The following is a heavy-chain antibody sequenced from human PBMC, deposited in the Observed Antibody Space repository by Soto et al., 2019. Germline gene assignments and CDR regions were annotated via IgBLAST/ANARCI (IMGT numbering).Heavy chain of an antibody. CDR1: GGSISSGGYY. CDR2: IYYSGST. V-gene: IGHV4-31*03. Sequence: QVQLQESGPGLVKPSQPLSLTCTVSGGSISSGGYYWSWIRQHPGKGLEWIGYIYYSGSTYYNPPFKSRVTISVDTSKNQFSLKLSSVTAADTAVYYCARDWRDYYVDYGGQGTLVTVSS. J-gene: IGHJ4*02. CDR3: ARDWRDYYVDY.